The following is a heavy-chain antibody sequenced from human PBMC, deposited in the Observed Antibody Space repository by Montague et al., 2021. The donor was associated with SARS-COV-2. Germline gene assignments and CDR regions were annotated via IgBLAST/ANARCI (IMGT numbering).Heavy chain of an antibody. CDR3: AKEYSSRWYPQYLQH. D-gene: IGHD6-13*01. Sequence: SLRLSCAASGFTFSSYALSWARQAPGKGLEWVSVIYSGGSSTYYADSVKGRFTISRDNSKNTLYLQMNSMRAEDTAVYYCAKEYSSRWYPQYLQHWGQSTLVTVSS. J-gene: IGHJ1*01. V-gene: IGHV3-23*03. CDR2: IYSGGSST. CDR1: GFTFSSYA.